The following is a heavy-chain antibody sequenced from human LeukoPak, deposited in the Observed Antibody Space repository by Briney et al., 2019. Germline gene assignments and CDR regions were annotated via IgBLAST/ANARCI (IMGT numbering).Heavy chain of an antibody. V-gene: IGHV6-1*01. CDR3: ARRLTQYDCFDP. CDR1: GDSVSSNSVT. J-gene: IGHJ5*02. Sequence: SQTLSLTCTISGDSVSSNSVTWNWIRQSPSRGLEWLGRTYYRSTWYNDYAVSVRGRITVNPDTSKNQFSLHLNSVTPEDTAVYYCARRLTQYDCFDPWGQGILVTVSS. D-gene: IGHD2-2*01. CDR2: TYYRSTWYN.